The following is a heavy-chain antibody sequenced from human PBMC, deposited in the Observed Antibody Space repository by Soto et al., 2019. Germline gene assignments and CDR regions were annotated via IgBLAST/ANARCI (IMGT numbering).Heavy chain of an antibody. CDR2: IKRDGSEK. V-gene: IGHV3-7*03. D-gene: IGHD3-10*01. Sequence: SLRLSCAASGFTFSSYWMTWVRQAPGKGLEWVANIKRDGSEKFYVDSVKGRFTISRDNAKNSLFLQVNSLRAEDTAVYYCARDDGGFDNWGQGTLVTVSS. J-gene: IGHJ4*02. CDR1: GFTFSSYW. CDR3: ARDDGGFDN.